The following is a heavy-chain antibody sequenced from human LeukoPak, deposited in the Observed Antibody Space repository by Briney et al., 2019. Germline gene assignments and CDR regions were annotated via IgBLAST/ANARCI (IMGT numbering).Heavy chain of an antibody. D-gene: IGHD3-10*01. V-gene: IGHV3-23*01. CDR3: AKDLRSLQIYYGSDAFDI. CDR1: GFTFSSYA. Sequence: PGGSLRLSCAASGFTFSSYAMSWVRQAPGKGLEWVSAISGSGGSTYYADSVKGRFTISRDNSKNTLYLQMNSLRAEDTAVYYCAKDLRSLQIYYGSDAFDIWGQGTMVTVSS. J-gene: IGHJ3*02. CDR2: ISGSGGST.